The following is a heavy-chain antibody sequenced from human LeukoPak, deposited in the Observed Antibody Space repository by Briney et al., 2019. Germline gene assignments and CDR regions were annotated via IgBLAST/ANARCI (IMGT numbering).Heavy chain of an antibody. V-gene: IGHV3-48*03. CDR1: GFTFSNYE. J-gene: IGHJ4*02. CDR2: ISTSGTIE. CDR3: ARGLGNFDY. Sequence: GGSLRLSCAASGFTFSNYEMDWVRQAPGKGLEWISYISTSGTIEYYADSVKGRFTISRDHARNSLYLQMNSLRAEATAVYYCARGLGNFDYWGQGTLVTVSS. D-gene: IGHD3-9*01.